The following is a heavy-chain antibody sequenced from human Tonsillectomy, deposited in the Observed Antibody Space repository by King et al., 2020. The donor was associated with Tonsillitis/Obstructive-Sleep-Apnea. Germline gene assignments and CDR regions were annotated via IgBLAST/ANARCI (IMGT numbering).Heavy chain of an antibody. CDR1: GFTFGDYA. D-gene: IGHD6-19*01. J-gene: IGHJ6*03. Sequence: VQLVESGGGLVKPGRSLRLSCTASGFTFGDYAMSWFRQAPGKGLEWVGFIRSKAYGGTTEYAASVKGRFTISRDDSKSIAYLQMNSLKTEHTAVYYCTRDREYSSGWYVLNNYYYYYYMDVWGKGTTVTVSS. CDR3: TRDREYSSGWYVLNNYYYYYYMDV. CDR2: IRSKAYGGTT. V-gene: IGHV3-49*05.